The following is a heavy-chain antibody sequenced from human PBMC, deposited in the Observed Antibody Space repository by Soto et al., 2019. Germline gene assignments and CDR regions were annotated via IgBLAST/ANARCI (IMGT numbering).Heavy chain of an antibody. D-gene: IGHD3-10*01. J-gene: IGHJ4*02. CDR2: VNPIVGMS. Sequence: QVQLVQSGAEVKKPGSSVKVSCTASGGTFNSYTINWVRQAPGRGLEWVGRVNPIVGMSNSALKFQGRVTITADNSTSTAFMYLTSLKSEDTAVYYCATSYGSGSTHFDSWGQGTLVTVS. CDR1: GGTFNSYT. V-gene: IGHV1-69*02. CDR3: ATSYGSGSTHFDS.